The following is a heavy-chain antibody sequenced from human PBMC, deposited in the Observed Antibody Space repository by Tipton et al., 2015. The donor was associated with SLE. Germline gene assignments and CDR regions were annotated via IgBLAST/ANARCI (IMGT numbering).Heavy chain of an antibody. CDR2: IRSKLYGGTS. D-gene: IGHD3-22*01. Sequence: RSLRLSCIASGFTFGDYTMSWVRQAPGKGLEWVGFIRSKLYGGTSDYAASVKGRFTISRDDSKSIAYLQMSSLKAEDTAVYFCTRDPYYYDSSGYPPDAFGIWGQGTMVTVSS. J-gene: IGHJ3*02. V-gene: IGHV3-49*04. CDR3: TRDPYYYDSSGYPPDAFGI. CDR1: GFTFGDYT.